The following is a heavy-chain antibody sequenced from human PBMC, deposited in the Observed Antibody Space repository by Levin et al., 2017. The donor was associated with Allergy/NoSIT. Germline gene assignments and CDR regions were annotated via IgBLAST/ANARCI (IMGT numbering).Heavy chain of an antibody. J-gene: IGHJ4*02. CDR2: ISSNGGNT. V-gene: IGHV3-64D*06. Sequence: GGSLRLSCSASGFTFSSYVMHWVRQAPGKGLEYASGISSNGGNTYYADSVKGRFSISRDNSKNTLYLQMSSLRPEDTAVYYCVKELGVLWFGELRFWGQGTLVTVSS. CDR1: GFTFSSYV. CDR3: VKELGVLWFGELRF. D-gene: IGHD3-10*01.